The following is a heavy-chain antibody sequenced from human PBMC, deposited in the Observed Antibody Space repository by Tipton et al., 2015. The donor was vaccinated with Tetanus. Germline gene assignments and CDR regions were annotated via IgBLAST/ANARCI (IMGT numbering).Heavy chain of an antibody. Sequence: SLRLSCAASGFTFSSYAMHWVRQAPGKGLEWVAVISYDGSNKYYADSVKGRFTISRDNSKNTLYLQMNSLRAEDTAVYYCAGDEGNGYRSGLGYYYGMDVWGQGTTVTVSS. CDR3: AGDEGNGYRSGLGYYYGMDV. D-gene: IGHD5-24*01. J-gene: IGHJ6*02. CDR2: ISYDGSNK. V-gene: IGHV3-30-3*01. CDR1: GFTFSSYA.